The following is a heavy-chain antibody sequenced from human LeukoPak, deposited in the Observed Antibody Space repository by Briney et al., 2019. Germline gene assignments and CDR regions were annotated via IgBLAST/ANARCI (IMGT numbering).Heavy chain of an antibody. CDR3: ARGTQGDLGYCSGGSCFSFDY. Sequence: ASVKVSCKASGGTFSSYAISWVRQAPGQGLEWMGGIIPIFGTANYAQKFQGRVTITADESTSTAYMELSSLSSEDTAVYYCARGTQGDLGYCSGGSCFSFDYWGQGTLVTVSS. J-gene: IGHJ4*02. CDR2: IIPIFGTA. CDR1: GGTFSSYA. D-gene: IGHD2-15*01. V-gene: IGHV1-69*13.